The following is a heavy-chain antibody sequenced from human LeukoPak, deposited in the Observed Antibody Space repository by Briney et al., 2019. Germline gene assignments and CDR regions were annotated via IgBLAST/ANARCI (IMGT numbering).Heavy chain of an antibody. Sequence: ASVKVSCKASGYTFTSYDINWVRQATGQGLEWMGWMNPNSGNTGYAQKFQGRVTMTRNTSISTAYMELSSLRSEDTAVYYCARGPYYDILTGYYSGDYWGRGTLVTVSS. V-gene: IGHV1-8*01. D-gene: IGHD3-9*01. J-gene: IGHJ4*02. CDR2: MNPNSGNT. CDR3: ARGPYYDILTGYYSGDY. CDR1: GYTFTSYD.